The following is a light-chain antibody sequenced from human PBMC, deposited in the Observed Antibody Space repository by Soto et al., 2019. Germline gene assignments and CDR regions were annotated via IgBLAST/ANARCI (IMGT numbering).Light chain of an antibody. CDR1: SSDVGGYNY. V-gene: IGLV2-11*01. CDR3: CSYAGSYTFWV. CDR2: DVS. Sequence: QSALTQPRSVSGSPGQSVTISCTGTSSDVGGYNYVSWYQQHPGKAPKLMIYDVSKRPSWVPDRFSGSKSGNTASLTISGLQAEDEADYSCCSYAGSYTFWVFGGGTKLTVL. J-gene: IGLJ3*02.